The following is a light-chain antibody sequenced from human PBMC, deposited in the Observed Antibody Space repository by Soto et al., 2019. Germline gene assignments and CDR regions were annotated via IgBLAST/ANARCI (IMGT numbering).Light chain of an antibody. Sequence: QSVLTQPPSASGTPGQRVTISCSGTSSNIGNNIVAWYQQLPGTAPKLLIYSRDLRPSGVPDRFSGSRSGTSASLAIEGLHSEYEADYYCAAWDDSLNGPVFGGGTKLTVL. CDR2: SRD. CDR3: AAWDDSLNGPV. CDR1: SSNIGNNI. V-gene: IGLV1-44*01. J-gene: IGLJ3*02.